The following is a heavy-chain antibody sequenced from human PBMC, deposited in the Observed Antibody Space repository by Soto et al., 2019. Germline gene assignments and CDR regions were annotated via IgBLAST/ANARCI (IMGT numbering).Heavy chain of an antibody. Sequence: VQLVESGGGVVQPGRSLRLSCAASGFTFSSYGMHWVRQAPGKGLEWVAVISYDGSNKYYADSVKGRFTISRDNSKNTLYLQMNSLRAEDTAVYYCAKDRGYCSSTSCYTHYYYYGMDVWGQGTTVTVSS. CDR3: AKDRGYCSSTSCYTHYYYYGMDV. CDR2: ISYDGSNK. V-gene: IGHV3-30*18. D-gene: IGHD2-2*02. J-gene: IGHJ6*02. CDR1: GFTFSSYG.